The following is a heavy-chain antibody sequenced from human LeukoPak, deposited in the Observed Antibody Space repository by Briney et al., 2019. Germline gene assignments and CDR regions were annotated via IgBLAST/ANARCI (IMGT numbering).Heavy chain of an antibody. Sequence: ASVKCSCKASGYTFTSYAISWVRQAPGRGLEXXXXXXXXHGNTTYAQKLQGRVTMTTDTCTSTAYMELRSLRSDDTAVYYCARHYYGSGSYSPIRNNWFDPWGQGTLVTVSS. CDR3: ARHYYGSGSYSPIRNNWFDP. D-gene: IGHD3-10*01. CDR2: XXXXHGNT. J-gene: IGHJ5*02. CDR1: GYTFTSYA. V-gene: IGHV1-18*04.